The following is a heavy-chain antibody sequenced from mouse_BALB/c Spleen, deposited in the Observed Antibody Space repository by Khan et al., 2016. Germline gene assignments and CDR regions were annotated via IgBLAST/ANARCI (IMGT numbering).Heavy chain of an antibody. Sequence: VQLQESGAELVRPGSSVKISCKASGYAFSSYWMNWVKQRPGQGLEWIGQIYPGDGDTNYNGKFKGKATLTADKSSSTAYMQLSSLTSEDSAVYFCAIYYYGSSYYFDYWGQGTTLTVSS. J-gene: IGHJ2*01. CDR2: IYPGDGDT. CDR1: GYAFSSYW. D-gene: IGHD1-1*01. V-gene: IGHV1-80*01. CDR3: AIYYYGSSYYFDY.